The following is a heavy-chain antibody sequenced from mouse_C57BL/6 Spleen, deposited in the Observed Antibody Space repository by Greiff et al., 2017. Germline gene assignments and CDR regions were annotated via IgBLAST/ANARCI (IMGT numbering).Heavy chain of an antibody. D-gene: IGHD1-1*01. CDR2: ILPGSGST. Sequence: QVQLKESGAELMKPGASVKLSCKATGYTFTGYWIEWVKQRPGHGLEWIGEILPGSGSTNYNEKFKGKSPFTAETSSNTAYMQLSSLTTEDSAIYYGARYYYYGSSGNYYAMDYWGQGTSVTVSS. CDR3: ARYYYYGSSGNYYAMDY. J-gene: IGHJ4*01. V-gene: IGHV1-9*01. CDR1: GYTFTGYW.